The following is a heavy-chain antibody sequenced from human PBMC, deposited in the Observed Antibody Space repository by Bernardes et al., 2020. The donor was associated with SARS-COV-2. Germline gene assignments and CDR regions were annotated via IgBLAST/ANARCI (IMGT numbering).Heavy chain of an antibody. CDR1: GGSISDYY. V-gene: IGHV4-59*01. Sequence: SETLSLTCTVSGGSISDYYWTWIRLAPWRGLEWIGYIYSSGSTNYNPSLKSRVTMSVDTSKNQFSLKLSSVTAADSAVYYCAREQWLVRYFDYWGQGNLVTVSS. CDR3: AREQWLVRYFDY. CDR2: IYSSGST. D-gene: IGHD6-19*01. J-gene: IGHJ4*02.